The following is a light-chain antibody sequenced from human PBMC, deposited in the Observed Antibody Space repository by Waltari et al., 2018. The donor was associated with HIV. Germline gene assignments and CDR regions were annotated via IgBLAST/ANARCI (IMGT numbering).Light chain of an antibody. CDR2: GNT. Sequence: QPVLTQPPSVSGPPGQRVTTPCPGINPNIGATYTVHWYQQLPGTAPKLLIYGNTNRPSGVPDRFSGSKSGTSASLVITGLRAEDEADYYCQSYDSSLSGSEVFGGGTKLSVL. CDR3: QSYDSSLSGSEV. CDR1: NPNIGATYT. J-gene: IGLJ2*01. V-gene: IGLV1-40*01.